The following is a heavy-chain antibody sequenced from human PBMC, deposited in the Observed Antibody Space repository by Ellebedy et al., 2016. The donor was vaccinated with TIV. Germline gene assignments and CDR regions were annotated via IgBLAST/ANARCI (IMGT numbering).Heavy chain of an antibody. V-gene: IGHV3-43*01. D-gene: IGHD6-13*01. CDR3: VKDAPNGSIDY. Sequence: GESLKISXAASGFTFERYNMHWVRQPPGKGLESVSIIAWDGSATKYADSVKGRFTISRDNRKNSLYLQMDNLATEDTAFYYCVKDAPNGSIDYWGQGTLVTASS. J-gene: IGHJ4*02. CDR1: GFTFERYN. CDR2: IAWDGSAT.